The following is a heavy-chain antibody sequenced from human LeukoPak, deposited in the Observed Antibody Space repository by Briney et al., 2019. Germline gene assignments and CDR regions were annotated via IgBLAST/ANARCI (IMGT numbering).Heavy chain of an antibody. Sequence: GGSLRLSCAASGFTFSSYAMLWVRQTPGKGLEYVSTISSNGGSTYYANSVKGRFTISRDNSKNTLYLQMGSLRAEDMAVYYCARLGVGDAFDIWGQGTMVTVSS. CDR2: ISSNGGST. CDR3: ARLGVGDAFDI. CDR1: GFTFSSYA. J-gene: IGHJ3*02. D-gene: IGHD1-26*01. V-gene: IGHV3-64*01.